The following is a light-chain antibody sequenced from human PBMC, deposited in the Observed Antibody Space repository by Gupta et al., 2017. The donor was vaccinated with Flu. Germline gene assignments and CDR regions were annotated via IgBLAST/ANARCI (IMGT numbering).Light chain of an antibody. J-gene: IGLJ2*01. CDR3: SSYTTSNTGV. V-gene: IGLV2-14*01. CDR1: SSDVGGYNY. Sequence: QSALTQPASVSGSPGQSITISCTGTSSDVGGYNYVSWYQQHPGKAPKFIIYDVSNRPSGASNRFYGSKSGNTASLTISGLQAEDEADYYCSSYTTSNTGVFGGGTKLTVL. CDR2: DVS.